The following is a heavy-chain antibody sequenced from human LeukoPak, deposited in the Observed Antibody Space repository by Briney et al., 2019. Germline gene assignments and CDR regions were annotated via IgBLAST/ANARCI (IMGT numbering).Heavy chain of an antibody. CDR1: GGSISSSSYY. D-gene: IGHD3-22*01. Sequence: SETLSLTCTVSGGSISSSSYYWGWIRQPPGKGLEWIGSIYYSGSTYYNPSLKSRVTISVDTSKNQFSLQLSSVTAADTAMYYCARAVDSSGYQHRGFDPWGQGTLVTVSS. CDR3: ARAVDSSGYQHRGFDP. CDR2: IYYSGST. J-gene: IGHJ5*02. V-gene: IGHV4-39*07.